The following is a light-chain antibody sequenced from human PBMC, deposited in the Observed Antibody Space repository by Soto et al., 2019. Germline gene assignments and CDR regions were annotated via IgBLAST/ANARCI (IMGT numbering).Light chain of an antibody. V-gene: IGKV3-20*01. J-gene: IGKJ5*01. CDR3: QQYRMSPNT. Sequence: EIVLTQSRATLSLSPGGRAALSCRASQSVRSYLAWYQQKPGQAPRLLIFGASSRATGIPARFSGSGSGTDFTLTISRLEPEDFAVYYCQQYRMSPNTFGQGTRLENK. CDR1: QSVRSY. CDR2: GAS.